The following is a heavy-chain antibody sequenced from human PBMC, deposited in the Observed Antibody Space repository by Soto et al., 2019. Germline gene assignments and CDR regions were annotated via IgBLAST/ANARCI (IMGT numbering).Heavy chain of an antibody. CDR1: GFTFSSYG. J-gene: IGHJ6*02. CDR2: IWYDGSNK. V-gene: IGHV3-33*01. CDR3: ARDVRQLVKYYYYGMDV. D-gene: IGHD6-13*01. Sequence: QVQLVESGGGVVQPGRSLRLSCAASGFTFSSYGMHWVRQAPGKGLEWVAVIWYDGSNKYYADSVKGRFTISRDNSKNTLYLQMNSLRAEDTPVYYCARDVRQLVKYYYYGMDVWGQGTTVTVSS.